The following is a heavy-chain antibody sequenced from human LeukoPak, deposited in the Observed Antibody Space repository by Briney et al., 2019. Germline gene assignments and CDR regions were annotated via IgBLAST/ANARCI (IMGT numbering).Heavy chain of an antibody. Sequence: GGSLRLSCAASGFTFSSYGMHWVRQAPGKGLEWVAVIWYDGSNKYYADSVKGRFTISRDNAKNSLSLQMNSLRAEDTAVYYCARGQIGWYFDLWGRGTLVTVSS. D-gene: IGHD3-22*01. J-gene: IGHJ2*01. V-gene: IGHV3-33*01. CDR1: GFTFSSYG. CDR2: IWYDGSNK. CDR3: ARGQIGWYFDL.